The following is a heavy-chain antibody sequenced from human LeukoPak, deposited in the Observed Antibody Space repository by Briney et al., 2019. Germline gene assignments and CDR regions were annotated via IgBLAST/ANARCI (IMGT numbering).Heavy chain of an antibody. V-gene: IGHV3-48*01. CDR3: ARNDY. J-gene: IGHJ4*02. CDR1: GFTFSSYA. CDR2: ISSSSSTI. Sequence: GGSLRLSCAASGFTFSSYAMSWVRQAPGKGLEWVSYISSSSSTIYYADSVKGRFTISRDNAKNSPYLQMNSLRAEDTAVYYCARNDYWGQGTLVTVSS.